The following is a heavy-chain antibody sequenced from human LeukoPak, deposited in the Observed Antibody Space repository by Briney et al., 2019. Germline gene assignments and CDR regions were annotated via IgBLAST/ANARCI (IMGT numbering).Heavy chain of an antibody. Sequence: GGSLRLSCAASGFTFSGSAMHWVRQASGKGLEWVGRIRSKANSYATAYAASVKGRFTISRDDSKNTAYLQMNSLKTEDTAVYYCTRRVVPAAGIWFDPWGQGTLVTVSS. D-gene: IGHD2-2*01. CDR3: TRRVVPAAGIWFDP. V-gene: IGHV3-73*01. CDR2: IRSKANSYAT. CDR1: GFTFSGSA. J-gene: IGHJ5*02.